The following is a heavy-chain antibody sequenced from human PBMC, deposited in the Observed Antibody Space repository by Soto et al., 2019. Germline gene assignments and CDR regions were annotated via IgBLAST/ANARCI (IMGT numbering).Heavy chain of an antibody. CDR3: AGGHYAIRGNIIRFSY. D-gene: IGHD3-10*01. V-gene: IGHV1-69*01. CDR1: GGSFNTYA. Sequence: QVQLVQSGAEVTKPGSSVTVSCKASGGSFNTYAFSWVRQAPGQGLEWGGEIIPIFGPATYAQKFQGRVTISADDSTSTAYMELSRLASEYTAVFYWAGGHYAIRGNIIRFSYWGQRTLVTVSS. CDR2: IIPIFGPA. J-gene: IGHJ4*02.